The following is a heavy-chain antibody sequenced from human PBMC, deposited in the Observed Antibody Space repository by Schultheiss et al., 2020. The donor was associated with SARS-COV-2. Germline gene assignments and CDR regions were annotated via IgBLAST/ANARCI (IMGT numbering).Heavy chain of an antibody. D-gene: IGHD3-22*01. J-gene: IGHJ5*02. V-gene: IGHV4-59*12. CDR2: ISYSGST. Sequence: SETLSLTCTVSDNSISTGYYWSWIRQPPGKGLEWIGYISYSGSTNYNPSLKSRVTISVDTSKNQFSLKLSSVTAADTAVYYCAISPNYYDSSGYAPWPLGTLVTVSS. CDR1: DNSISTGYY. CDR3: AISPNYYDSSGYAP.